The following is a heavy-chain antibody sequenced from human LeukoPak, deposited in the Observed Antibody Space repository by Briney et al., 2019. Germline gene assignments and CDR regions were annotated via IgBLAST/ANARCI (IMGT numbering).Heavy chain of an antibody. Sequence: PSETLSLTCTVSGGSISSYYWSWIRQPPGKGLEWIGYIYYSGSTNYNPSLKGRVTISVDTSKNQFSLKLSSVTAADTAVYYCAGGTTVTTVSCDYWGQGTLVTVSS. V-gene: IGHV4-59*08. J-gene: IGHJ4*02. CDR3: AGGTTVTTVSCDY. CDR1: GGSISSYY. CDR2: IYYSGST. D-gene: IGHD4-17*01.